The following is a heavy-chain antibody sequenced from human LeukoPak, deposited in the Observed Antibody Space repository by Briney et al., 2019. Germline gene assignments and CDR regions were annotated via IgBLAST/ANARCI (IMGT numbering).Heavy chain of an antibody. V-gene: IGHV4-39*07. CDR2: IYYSGST. CDR3: ARDHVLTYYDFWSGTDPFDP. CDR1: SGSISSTNYC. J-gene: IGHJ5*02. D-gene: IGHD3-3*01. Sequence: SETLSLTCTVSSGSISSTNYCWGWIRQPPGKGQEWIGSIYYSGSTYYNPSLKSRVTISVDTSKNQFSLKLSSVTAADTAVYYRARDHVLTYYDFWSGTDPFDPWGQGTLVTVSS.